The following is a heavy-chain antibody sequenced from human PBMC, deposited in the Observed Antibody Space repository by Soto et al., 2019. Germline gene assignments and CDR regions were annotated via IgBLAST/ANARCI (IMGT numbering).Heavy chain of an antibody. CDR2: ISSDGSKQ. CDR1: GFTFRSYG. Sequence: GGSLRLSCVASGFTFRSYGIHWVRQAPGKGLEWVAVISSDGSKQYYADSLKGRFTISRDNSKNTLYLQMDSLRPEDTAVYYCAKEITVAGDFDYWGHGTLVTVSS. V-gene: IGHV3-30*18. CDR3: AKEITVAGDFDY. D-gene: IGHD6-19*01. J-gene: IGHJ4*01.